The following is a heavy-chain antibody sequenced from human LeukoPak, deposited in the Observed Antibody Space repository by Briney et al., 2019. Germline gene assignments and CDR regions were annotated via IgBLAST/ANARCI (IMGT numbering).Heavy chain of an antibody. CDR2: IYPGDSDT. Sequence: GESLKISCKGSGYSFTSYWIGWVRQMPGKGLEWMGIIYPGDSDTRYNPSFQGKVTISADKSIRSAYLQGNRLSGSDSAMYYYARQQHTVTTRVFDYWGQGTLVTVSS. J-gene: IGHJ4*02. V-gene: IGHV5-51*01. CDR3: ARQQHTVTTRVFDY. CDR1: GYSFTSYW. D-gene: IGHD4-17*01.